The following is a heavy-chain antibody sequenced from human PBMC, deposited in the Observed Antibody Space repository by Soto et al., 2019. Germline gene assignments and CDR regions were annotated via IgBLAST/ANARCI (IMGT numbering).Heavy chain of an antibody. Sequence: GGSLRLSCAASGFTFSDYYMSWIRQAPGKGLEWVSYISSSGSTIYYADSVKGRFTISRDNAKNSLYLQMNSLRAEDTAVYYCARDLGEDQWFSSYYYYYMDVWGKGTTVTVSS. V-gene: IGHV3-11*01. D-gene: IGHD3-10*01. CDR2: ISSSGSTI. CDR3: ARDLGEDQWFSSYYYYYMDV. J-gene: IGHJ6*03. CDR1: GFTFSDYY.